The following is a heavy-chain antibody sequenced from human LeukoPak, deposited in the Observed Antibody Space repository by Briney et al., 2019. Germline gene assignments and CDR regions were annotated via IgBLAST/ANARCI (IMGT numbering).Heavy chain of an antibody. CDR2: ISGSGGST. V-gene: IGHV3-23*01. CDR1: GFTFSSYA. Sequence: PGGSLRLSCAASGFTFSSYAMNWVRQAPGKGLEWVSAISGSGGSTYYADSVKGRFTISRDNSKNTLYLQMNSLRADDTAVYYCAKNVLVLGDFWSGYPSYDAFDIWGQGTMVTVSS. D-gene: IGHD3-3*01. J-gene: IGHJ3*02. CDR3: AKNVLVLGDFWSGYPSYDAFDI.